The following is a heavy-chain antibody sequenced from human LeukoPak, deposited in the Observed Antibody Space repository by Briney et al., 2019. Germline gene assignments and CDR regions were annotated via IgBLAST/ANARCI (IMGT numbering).Heavy chain of an antibody. J-gene: IGHJ4*02. CDR1: GFTFSSYA. V-gene: IGHV3-23*01. CDR3: AKPAPVLRYLDWFGPGPYDY. Sequence: GGSLRLSCAASGFTFSSYAMSWVRQAPGKGLEWVSAISGSGGSTYYADSVKGRFTISRDNSKDTLYLQMNSLRAEDTAVYYCAKPAPVLRYLDWFGPGPYDYWGQGTLVTVSS. D-gene: IGHD3-9*01. CDR2: ISGSGGST.